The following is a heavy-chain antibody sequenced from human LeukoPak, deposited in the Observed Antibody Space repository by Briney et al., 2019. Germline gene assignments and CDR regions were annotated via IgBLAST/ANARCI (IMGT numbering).Heavy chain of an antibody. CDR3: ARVRTTYYYCYGMDV. CDR2: MNPNSGNT. CDR1: GYTFTSYD. J-gene: IGHJ6*02. Sequence: ASVKVSCKASGYTFTSYDINWVRHATGQGLELMGWMNPNSGNTGYAQKFQGRVTMTRNTSISTAYMELSSLRSEDTAVYYCARVRTTYYYCYGMDVWGQGTTVTVSS. V-gene: IGHV1-8*01. D-gene: IGHD4-11*01.